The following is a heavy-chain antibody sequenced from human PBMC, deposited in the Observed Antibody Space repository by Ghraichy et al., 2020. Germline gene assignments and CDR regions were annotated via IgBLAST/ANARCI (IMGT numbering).Heavy chain of an antibody. J-gene: IGHJ4*02. CDR3: ARDYMWACDY. CDR2: IRSTSSSI. Sequence: ETLSLTCAASGFTFSDSNMHWVRQAPGKGLEWISYIRSTSSSIYYADSVKGRFTISRDNADNLLYLQMNSLRDEDTAVYYCARDYMWACDYWGQGTLVTVSS. V-gene: IGHV3-48*02. D-gene: IGHD1-26*01. CDR1: GFTFSDSN.